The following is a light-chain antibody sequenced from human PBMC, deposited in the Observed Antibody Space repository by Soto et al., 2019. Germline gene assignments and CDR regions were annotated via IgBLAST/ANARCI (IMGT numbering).Light chain of an antibody. V-gene: IGKV3-20*01. J-gene: IGKJ5*01. Sequence: EIVLTQSPGTLSLSPEGRATLSCRASQSISSNYLAWYQQKPGQTPRLLIYGASSRAAGIPDRFSGSGSGTFFTLTISRLEPEDFAVYYCQRYGRSPPITFGQGTRLEIK. CDR2: GAS. CDR1: QSISSNY. CDR3: QRYGRSPPIT.